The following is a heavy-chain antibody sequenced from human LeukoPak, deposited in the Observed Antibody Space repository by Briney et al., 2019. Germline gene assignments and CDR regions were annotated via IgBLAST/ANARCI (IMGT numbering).Heavy chain of an antibody. Sequence: GESLKISCKGSGYSFTSYWIGWVRQMPGKGLEWMGIIYPGDSDTRYSPSFQGQVTISADKSISTAYLQWSSLKASDTAMYYCARIVSRRYSSGYYAPRYYFDYWGQGTLVTVSS. D-gene: IGHD3-22*01. CDR3: ARIVSRRYSSGYYAPRYYFDY. J-gene: IGHJ4*02. CDR1: GYSFTSYW. V-gene: IGHV5-51*01. CDR2: IYPGDSDT.